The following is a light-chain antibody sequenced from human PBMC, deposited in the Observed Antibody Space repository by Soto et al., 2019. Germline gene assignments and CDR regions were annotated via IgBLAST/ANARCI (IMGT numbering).Light chain of an antibody. CDR2: DVS. Sequence: QSVLTQPASVSGSPGQSITISCTGTSSDVGCYNLVSWYQHHPGKAPKLIIYDVSKRPLGVSNRFSGSKSGNTASLTVSGLQAEDEADYYCCSYTASGTFDFVFGGGTKLTVL. CDR3: CSYTASGTFDFV. V-gene: IGLV2-23*02. CDR1: SSDVGCYNL. J-gene: IGLJ2*01.